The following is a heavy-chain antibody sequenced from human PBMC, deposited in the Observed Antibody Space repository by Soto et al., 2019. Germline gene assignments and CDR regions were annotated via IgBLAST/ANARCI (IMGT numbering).Heavy chain of an antibody. CDR3: ARVSSGWYYFDY. J-gene: IGHJ4*02. Sequence: GGSLRLSCAASGFTFSSYSMNWVRQAPGKGLEWVSSISSSSSYIYYADSVKGRFTISRDNAKNSLYLQMNSLRAEDTAVYSCARVSSGWYYFDYWGQGTLVTVSS. CDR1: GFTFSSYS. D-gene: IGHD6-19*01. CDR2: ISSSSSYI. V-gene: IGHV3-21*01.